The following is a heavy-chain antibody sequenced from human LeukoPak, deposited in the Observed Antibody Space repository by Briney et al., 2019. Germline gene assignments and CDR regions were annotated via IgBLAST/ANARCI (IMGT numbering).Heavy chain of an antibody. CDR2: IYYSGAA. CDR3: ARVGSYSDWFDP. D-gene: IGHD3-10*01. Sequence: PSETLSLTCTVSNGSISGYYWSWLRQPPGKGLEWSGYIYYSGAARYNPSLKSRVTISGDTSKNQFSLNLSSVTAADTAVYYCARVGSYSDWFDPRGQGTLVTVSS. J-gene: IGHJ5*02. V-gene: IGHV4-59*01. CDR1: NGSISGYY.